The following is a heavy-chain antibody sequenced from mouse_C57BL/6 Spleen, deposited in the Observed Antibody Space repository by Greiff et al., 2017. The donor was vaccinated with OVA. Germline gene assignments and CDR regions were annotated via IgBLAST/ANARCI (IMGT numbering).Heavy chain of an antibody. Sequence: QVQLQQPGAELVKPGASVKLSCKASGYTFTSYWMHWVKQRPGQGLEWIGMIHPNSGSTNYNEKFKSKATLTVDKSSSTAYRQLSSLTSEDTAVYYCAREGQLRPYYFDYWGQGTTLTVSS. CDR3: AREGQLRPYYFDY. V-gene: IGHV1-64*01. CDR1: GYTFTSYW. J-gene: IGHJ2*01. D-gene: IGHD3-2*02. CDR2: IHPNSGST.